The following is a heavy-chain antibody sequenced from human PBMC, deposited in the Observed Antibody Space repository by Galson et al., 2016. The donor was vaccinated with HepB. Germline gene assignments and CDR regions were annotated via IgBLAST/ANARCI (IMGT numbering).Heavy chain of an antibody. CDR1: GVPISSGAYY. D-gene: IGHD1-26*01. V-gene: IGHV4-31*03. CDR2: SYDSGHT. CDR3: ARGLRSYEDY. Sequence: TLSLTCTVSGVPISSGAYYWSWIRQHPGKGLEWIGYSYDSGHTNFNPSLESRVSISVDTSKSQFSLRLSSVTAADTAVYYCARGLRSYEDYWGQGTLVTVSS. J-gene: IGHJ4*02.